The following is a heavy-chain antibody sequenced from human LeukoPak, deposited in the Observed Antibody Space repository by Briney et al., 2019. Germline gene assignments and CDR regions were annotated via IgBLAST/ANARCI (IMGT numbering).Heavy chain of an antibody. Sequence: PGGSLRLSCAASGFTFSSYSMNWVHQAPGKGLEWVSSISSSSSYIYYADSVKGRFTISRDNAKNSLYLQMNSLRAEDTAVYYCARVITKAAYDAFDIWGQGTMVTVSS. CDR3: ARVITKAAYDAFDI. CDR2: ISSSSSYI. D-gene: IGHD1-14*01. J-gene: IGHJ3*02. CDR1: GFTFSSYS. V-gene: IGHV3-21*01.